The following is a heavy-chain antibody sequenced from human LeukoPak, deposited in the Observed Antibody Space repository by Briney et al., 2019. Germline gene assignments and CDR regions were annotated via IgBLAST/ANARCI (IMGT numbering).Heavy chain of an antibody. J-gene: IGHJ4*02. D-gene: IGHD3-9*01. Sequence: GGSLRLSCAASGFTVSTNYMSWVRQAPGKGLEWVSVIYTGGSTYYADSVKGRFTISRDNSKNTLHLQINSLRAEDTAVYYCARGENVLRYFDWLYWGQGTLVTVSS. CDR2: IYTGGST. CDR1: GFTVSTNY. V-gene: IGHV3-53*01. CDR3: ARGENVLRYFDWLY.